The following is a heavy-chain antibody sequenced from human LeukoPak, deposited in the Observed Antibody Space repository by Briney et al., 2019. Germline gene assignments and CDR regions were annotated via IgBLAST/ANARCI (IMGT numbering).Heavy chain of an antibody. Sequence: PGGSLRLSCAASGFTFSSYGMSWVRQAPGKGLEWVSAISGSGGSTYYADSVKGRFTISRDNSKNTLYLQMNSLRAEDTAVYYCAKDYRGGSGSTGGVDYWGQGTLVTVSS. V-gene: IGHV3-23*01. D-gene: IGHD1-26*01. CDR1: GFTFSSYG. CDR3: AKDYRGGSGSTGGVDY. CDR2: ISGSGGST. J-gene: IGHJ4*02.